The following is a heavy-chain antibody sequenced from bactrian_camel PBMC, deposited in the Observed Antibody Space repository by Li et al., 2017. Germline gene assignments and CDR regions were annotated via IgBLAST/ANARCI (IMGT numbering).Heavy chain of an antibody. CDR3: AVGLSAYS. Sequence: VQLVESGGGLVQPGGSLRLSCTASGFTFSSYGMTWVRQAPGKGLEWVSDISSGGGTTNYEDSVKGRFTISRDNAKSTLYLQMNSLKPEDTAMYYCAVGLSAYSWGQGTQVTVS. CDR2: ISSGGGTT. V-gene: IGHV3S40*01. D-gene: IGHD5*01. J-gene: IGHJ6*01. CDR1: GFTFSSYG.